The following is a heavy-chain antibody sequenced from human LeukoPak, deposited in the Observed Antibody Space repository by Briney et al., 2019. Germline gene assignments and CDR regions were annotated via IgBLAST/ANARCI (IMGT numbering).Heavy chain of an antibody. CDR3: AKVVQYPYYDFWSGYYLFDY. D-gene: IGHD3-3*01. V-gene: IGHV3-23*01. CDR1: GFTFSNYG. J-gene: IGHJ4*02. Sequence: PGGSLRLSCEASGFTFSNYGMSWVRQAPGKGLEWVSAITASSSSTHDADSVQGRFTISRDNFKNTLYLQMNSLRPEDTAVYYCAKVVQYPYYDFWSGYYLFDYWGQGTLVTVSS. CDR2: ITASSSST.